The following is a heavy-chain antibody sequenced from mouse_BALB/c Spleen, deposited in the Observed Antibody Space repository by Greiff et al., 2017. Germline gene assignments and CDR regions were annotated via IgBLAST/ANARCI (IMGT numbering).Heavy chain of an antibody. CDR2: ISDGGSYT. CDR3: AREDDY. Sequence: EVQRVESGGGLVKPGGSLKLSCAASGFTFSDYYMYWVRQTPEKRLEWVATISDGGSYTYYPDSVKGRFTISRDNAKNNLYLQMSSLKSEDTAMYYCAREDDYWGQGTTLTVSS. J-gene: IGHJ2*01. CDR1: GFTFSDYY. V-gene: IGHV5-4*02.